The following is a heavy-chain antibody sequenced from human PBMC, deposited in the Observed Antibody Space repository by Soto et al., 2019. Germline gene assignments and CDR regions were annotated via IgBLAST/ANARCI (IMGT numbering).Heavy chain of an antibody. CDR3: ATALGYCISTSCYGPGFDI. V-gene: IGHV1-24*01. D-gene: IGHD2-2*01. Sequence: EASVKVSCKVSGYTLTELSMHWVRQAPGKGLEWVGGFDPEDGETIYAQKFQGRVTMTEDTSTDTAYMELSSLRSEDTAVYYCATALGYCISTSCYGPGFDIWGQGTMVTVSS. CDR2: FDPEDGET. J-gene: IGHJ3*02. CDR1: GYTLTELS.